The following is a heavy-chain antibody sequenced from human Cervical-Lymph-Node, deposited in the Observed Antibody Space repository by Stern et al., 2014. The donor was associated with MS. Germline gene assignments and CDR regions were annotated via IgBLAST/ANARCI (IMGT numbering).Heavy chain of an antibody. CDR3: ARVGTGIAVAGYFDY. Sequence: QVQLQQWGAGLLKPSETLSLTCAVYGGSFSGYYWSWIRQPPGKGLAWIGEINHSGSTNYNPSLKSRVTISVDTSKNQFSLKLSSVTAADTAVYYCARVGTGIAVAGYFDYWGQGTLVTVSS. CDR2: INHSGST. D-gene: IGHD6-19*01. J-gene: IGHJ4*02. V-gene: IGHV4-34*01. CDR1: GGSFSGYY.